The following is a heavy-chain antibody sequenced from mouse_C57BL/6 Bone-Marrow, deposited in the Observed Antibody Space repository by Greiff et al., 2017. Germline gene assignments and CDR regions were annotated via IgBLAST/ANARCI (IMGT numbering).Heavy chain of an antibody. V-gene: IGHV1-82*01. CDR1: GYAFSSSW. J-gene: IGHJ4*01. CDR3: ARWGNYVDYYAMDY. D-gene: IGHD2-1*01. Sequence: VKVVESGPELVKPGASVKISCKASGYAFSSSWMNWVKQRPGKGLEWIGRIYPGDGDTNYNGKFKGKATLTAYKSSSTAYMQLSSLTSEDSAVYFCARWGNYVDYYAMDYWGQGTSVTVSS. CDR2: IYPGDGDT.